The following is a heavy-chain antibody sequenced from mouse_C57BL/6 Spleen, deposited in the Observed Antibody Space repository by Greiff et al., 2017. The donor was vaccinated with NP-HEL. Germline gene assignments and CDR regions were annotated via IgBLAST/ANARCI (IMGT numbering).Heavy chain of an antibody. Sequence: EVKVVESGPELVKPGASVKISCKASGYSFTDYNMNWVKQSNGKSLEWIGVINPNYGTTSYNQKFKGKATLTVDQSSSTAYMQLNSLTSEDSAVYYCARPRLLYDYDEGFAYWGQGTLVTVSA. CDR3: ARPRLLYDYDEGFAY. CDR1: GYSFTDYN. D-gene: IGHD2-4*01. CDR2: INPNYGTT. J-gene: IGHJ3*01. V-gene: IGHV1-39*01.